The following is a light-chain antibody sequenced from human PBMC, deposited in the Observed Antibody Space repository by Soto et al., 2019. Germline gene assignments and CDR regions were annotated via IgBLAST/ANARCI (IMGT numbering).Light chain of an antibody. CDR2: NNN. V-gene: IGLV1-40*01. CDR3: QSYDTSLSASV. J-gene: IGLJ3*02. Sequence: QSVLTQPPSVSGAPGQRVTISCTGSSSNIGATYEVHWYQQLPGTAPKLLIYNNNNRPSGVADRFSGSKSGSSASLAITGLQVEDEADYYCQSYDTSLSASVFGGGTKLTVL. CDR1: SSNIGATYE.